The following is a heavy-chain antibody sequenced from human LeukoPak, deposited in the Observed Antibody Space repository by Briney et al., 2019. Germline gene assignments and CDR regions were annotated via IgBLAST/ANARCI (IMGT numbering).Heavy chain of an antibody. V-gene: IGHV4-61*02. D-gene: IGHD3-3*01. Sequence: PSETLSLTCNVSGYSISSGGYYWSWIRQPAGKGLEWIGRIYMTGSANYNPSLKSRVTMSVDTSKNQFSLNLNSVTAADTAVYYCARTTFGWGHDRMDYWGQGALVTVSS. J-gene: IGHJ4*02. CDR3: ARTTFGWGHDRMDY. CDR1: GYSISSGGYY. CDR2: IYMTGSA.